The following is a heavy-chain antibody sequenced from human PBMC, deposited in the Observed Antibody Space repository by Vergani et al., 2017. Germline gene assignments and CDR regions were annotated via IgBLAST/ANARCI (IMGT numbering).Heavy chain of an antibody. J-gene: IGHJ4*02. CDR1: GYSFTTYY. CDR2: MNPNSGNT. D-gene: IGHD2-15*01. CDR3: ARGLLGRDY. V-gene: IGHV1-8*02. Sequence: QVQLVQSGAEVKEPGASVKISCKASGYSFTTYYMHWVRQAPGQGLEWMGWMNPNSGNTGYAQKFQGRVTMTRNTSISTAYMELSSLRSEDTAVYYCARGLLGRDYWGQGTLVTVSS.